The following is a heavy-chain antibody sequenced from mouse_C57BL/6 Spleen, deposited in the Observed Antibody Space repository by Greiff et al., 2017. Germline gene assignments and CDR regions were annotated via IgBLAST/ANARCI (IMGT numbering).Heavy chain of an antibody. CDR3: AKGTGTTVGYFDD. D-gene: IGHD1-1*01. CDR1: GFSLTSYG. V-gene: IGHV2-3*01. CDR2: IWGDGST. Sequence: VMLVESGPGLVAPSPSLSITCTVSGFSLTSYGVSWVRQPPGKGLEWLGVIWGDGSTNYHSALISRLGISKDNSKSQVFLKLNSLHTDDTSTYYCAKGTGTTVGYFDDWGQGTTLTVSS. J-gene: IGHJ2*01.